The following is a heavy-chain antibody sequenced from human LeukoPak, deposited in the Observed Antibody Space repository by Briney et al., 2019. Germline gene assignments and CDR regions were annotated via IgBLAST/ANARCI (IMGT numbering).Heavy chain of an antibody. D-gene: IGHD3-16*02. CDR1: GGSISSGGYY. V-gene: IGHV4-61*08. CDR2: IYYSGST. CDR3: ARGRKDYDYVWGSYRYPPRPDFDY. J-gene: IGHJ4*02. Sequence: SETLSLTCTVSGGSISSGGYYWSWIRQHPGKGLEWIGYIYYSGSTNYNPSLKSRVTISVDTSKNQFSLKLSSVTAADTAVYYCARGRKDYDYVWGSYRYPPRPDFDYWGQGTLVTVSS.